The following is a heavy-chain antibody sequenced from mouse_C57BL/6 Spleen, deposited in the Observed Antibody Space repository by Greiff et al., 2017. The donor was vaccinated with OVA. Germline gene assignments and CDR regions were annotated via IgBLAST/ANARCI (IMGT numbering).Heavy chain of an antibody. D-gene: IGHD4-1*01. CDR1: GYTFTSYW. Sequence: VQLQQPGAELVRPGSSVKLSCKASGYTFTSYWMDWVKQRPGQGLEWIGNIYPSDSETHYNQKFKDKATLTVDKSSSTAYMQLSSLTSEDSAVYYCARGGWDEDYAMDYWGQGTSVTVSS. CDR2: IYPSDSET. J-gene: IGHJ4*01. CDR3: ARGGWDEDYAMDY. V-gene: IGHV1-61*01.